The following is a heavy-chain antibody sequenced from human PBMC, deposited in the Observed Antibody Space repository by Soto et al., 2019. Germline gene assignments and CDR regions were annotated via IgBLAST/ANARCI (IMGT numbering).Heavy chain of an antibody. CDR1: GGTFSRYG. Sequence: SVKVSCKASGGTFSRYGISWVRQAPGQGLEWMGGIIPIFGTANYAQKFQGRVTITADESTSTAYMELSSLRSEDTAVYYCAIGGGLEDIVVPYNWFXPWGQGTLVXVSS. CDR3: AIGGGLEDIVVPYNWFXP. CDR2: IIPIFGTA. V-gene: IGHV1-69*13. D-gene: IGHD2-15*01. J-gene: IGHJ5*02.